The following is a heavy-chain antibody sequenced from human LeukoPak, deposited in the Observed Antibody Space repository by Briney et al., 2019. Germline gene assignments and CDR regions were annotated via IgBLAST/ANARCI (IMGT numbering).Heavy chain of an antibody. CDR2: IRDKGYGHAT. CDR1: GFTFSDSA. D-gene: IGHD2-8*01. CDR3: TTPNEGNWFDP. Sequence: GGSRRLSCAASGFTFSDSAIHWVRQASGKGLEWVGRIRDKGYGHATAYAASVKGRFTLSRDDSKNTAYLQMNSLKTEDTALYYCTTPNEGNWFDPWGQGTLVTVSS. V-gene: IGHV3-73*01. J-gene: IGHJ5*02.